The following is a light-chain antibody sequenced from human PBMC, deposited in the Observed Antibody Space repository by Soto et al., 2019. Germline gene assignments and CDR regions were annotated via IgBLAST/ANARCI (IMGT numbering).Light chain of an antibody. CDR1: QSVYSY. CDR2: DAS. CDR3: QQRSNWPLFT. Sequence: EIVLTQSPATLSLSPGERATLSCRASQSVYSYLAWYQQKPGQAPRLLISDASNRATGIPARFSGSGSGADFTLTISSLEPEDFAVYYCQQRSNWPLFTFGGGTNVEIK. V-gene: IGKV3-11*01. J-gene: IGKJ4*01.